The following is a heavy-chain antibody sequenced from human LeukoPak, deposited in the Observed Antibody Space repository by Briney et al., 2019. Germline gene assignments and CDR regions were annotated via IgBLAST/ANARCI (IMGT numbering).Heavy chain of an antibody. Sequence: SETLSLTCAVYGGSFSGCYWSWIRQPPGKGLEWIGEINHSGSTNYNPSLKSRVTISVDTSKNQFSLKLSSVTAADTAVYYCARGPDNDYWGQGTLVTVSS. CDR1: GGSFSGCY. J-gene: IGHJ4*02. CDR3: ARGPDNDY. V-gene: IGHV4-34*01. CDR2: INHSGST. D-gene: IGHD1-14*01.